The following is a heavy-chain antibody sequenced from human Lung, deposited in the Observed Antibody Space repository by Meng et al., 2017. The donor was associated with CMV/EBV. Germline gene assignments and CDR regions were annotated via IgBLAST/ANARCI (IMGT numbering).Heavy chain of an antibody. J-gene: IGHJ6*02. Sequence: SETLSLTCDVSGGSIWGSKWWSWVRQSPGKGLEWLGEISHSGRTNYNPSLKRRVTISVDRSNNQFSLNLTSVTAADTALYYCARGVHGDTHYYGMAVWGQGTTVTVSS. V-gene: IGHV4-4*02. CDR1: GGSIWGSKW. CDR3: ARGVHGDTHYYGMAV. D-gene: IGHD4-17*01. CDR2: ISHSGRT.